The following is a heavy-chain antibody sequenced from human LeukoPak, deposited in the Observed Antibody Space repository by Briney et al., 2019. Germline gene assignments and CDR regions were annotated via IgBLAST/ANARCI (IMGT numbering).Heavy chain of an antibody. D-gene: IGHD5-12*01. CDR3: ARDLGGYSGYYPAYYYYGMDV. Sequence: PGGSLRLSCAASGFTFSSYGMHWVRQAPGKGLEWVAVIWYDGSNKYYADSVKGRFTISRDNSKNTLYLQMNSLRAEDTAVYYCARDLGGYSGYYPAYYYYGMDVWGQGTTVTVSS. J-gene: IGHJ6*02. V-gene: IGHV3-33*01. CDR1: GFTFSSYG. CDR2: IWYDGSNK.